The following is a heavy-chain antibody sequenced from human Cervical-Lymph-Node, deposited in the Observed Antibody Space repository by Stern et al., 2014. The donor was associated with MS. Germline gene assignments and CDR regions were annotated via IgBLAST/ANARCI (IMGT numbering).Heavy chain of an antibody. J-gene: IGHJ4*02. CDR3: ARQVGVTSIDS. CDR2: IYYSGRA. D-gene: IGHD1-26*01. CDR1: GGPISSSGHY. Sequence: QVQLQESGPGLVKPSETLSLTCGVSGGPISSSGHYWGWIRQPPGKGLEWIGSIYYSGRAFYNPSLEGRVTISVDTSRNQISLNVRSVTAADTAVYFCARQVGVTSIDSWGQGTLVTVSS. V-gene: IGHV4-39*01.